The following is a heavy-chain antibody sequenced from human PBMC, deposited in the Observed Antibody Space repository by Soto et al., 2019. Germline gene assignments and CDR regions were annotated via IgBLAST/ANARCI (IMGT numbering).Heavy chain of an antibody. V-gene: IGHV5-51*01. CDR2: IYPGDSDT. CDR1: GYSFTSYW. Sequence: PGESLKISCKGSGYSFTSYWIGWVRQMPGKGLEWMGIIYPGDSDTRYSPSFQGQVTISADKSISTAYLQWSSLKASDTAMYYCARRPGSGSSPYYYYGMDVWGQGTTVTVSS. J-gene: IGHJ6*02. D-gene: IGHD3-10*01. CDR3: ARRPGSGSSPYYYYGMDV.